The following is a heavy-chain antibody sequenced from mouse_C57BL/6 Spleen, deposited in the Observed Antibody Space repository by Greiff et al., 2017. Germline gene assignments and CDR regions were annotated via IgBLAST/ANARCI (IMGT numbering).Heavy chain of an antibody. D-gene: IGHD1-1*01. V-gene: IGHV14-4*01. CDR2: IDPENGDT. J-gene: IGHJ1*03. CDR1: GFNIKDDY. CDR3: TITTVRGYFDV. Sequence: DVQLQESGAELVRPGASVKLSCTASGFNIKDDYMHWVKQRPEQGLEWIGWIDPENGDTEYASKFQGKATITADTSSNTAYLQLSSLTSEDTAVYYCTITTVRGYFDVWGTGTTVTVSS.